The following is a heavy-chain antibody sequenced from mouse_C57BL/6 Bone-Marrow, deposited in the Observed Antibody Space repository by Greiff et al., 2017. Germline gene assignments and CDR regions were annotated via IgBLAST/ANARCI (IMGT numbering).Heavy chain of an antibody. Sequence: EVKLVESGGDLVKPGGSLKLSCAASGFTFSSYGMSWVRQTPDKRLEWVATISSGGSYTYYPDSVKGRFTISRDNAKNPLYLQMSSLKSEDTAMYYCASTAQATSWFAYWGQGTLVTVSA. CDR2: ISSGGSYT. D-gene: IGHD3-2*02. V-gene: IGHV5-6*01. J-gene: IGHJ3*01. CDR3: ASTAQATSWFAY. CDR1: GFTFSSYG.